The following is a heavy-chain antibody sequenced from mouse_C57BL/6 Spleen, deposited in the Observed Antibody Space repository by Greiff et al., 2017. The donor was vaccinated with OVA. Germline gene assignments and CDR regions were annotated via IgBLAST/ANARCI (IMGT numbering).Heavy chain of an antibody. J-gene: IGHJ1*03. V-gene: IGHV1-39*01. CDR2: INPNYGTT. D-gene: IGHD4-1*01. Sequence: VQLKESGPELVKPGASVKISCKASGYSFTDYNMNWVKQSNGKSLEWIGVINPNYGTTSYNQKFKGKATLTVDQSSSTAYMQLNSLTSEDSAVYYCAREGANWDSNWYFDVWGTGTTVTVSS. CDR3: AREGANWDSNWYFDV. CDR1: GYSFTDYN.